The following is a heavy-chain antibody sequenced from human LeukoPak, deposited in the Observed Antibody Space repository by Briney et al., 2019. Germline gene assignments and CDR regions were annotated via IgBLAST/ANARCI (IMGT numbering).Heavy chain of an antibody. V-gene: IGHV3-15*01. CDR2: IKSKTDGGTT. CDR3: IVDLVNHYYGMDV. CDR1: GFTFTDAW. Sequence: GGSLRLSCAASGFTFTDAWMNWVRQAPGKGLEWVGRIKSKTDGGTTDYAALVKGRFTISRDDSRDTLYLQMNSLHTEDTAVYHCIVDLVNHYYGMDVWGPGTTVTVSS. D-gene: IGHD6-6*01. J-gene: IGHJ6*02.